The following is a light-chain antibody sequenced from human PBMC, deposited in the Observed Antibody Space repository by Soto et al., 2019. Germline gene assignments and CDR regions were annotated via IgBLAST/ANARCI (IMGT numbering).Light chain of an antibody. V-gene: IGLV1-44*01. J-gene: IGLJ1*01. CDR2: SND. CDR1: SSSIGSHP. Sequence: QSVLTQPPSASGTPGQTVTISCSGASSSIGSHPVNWYQHLPGAAPKILIYSNDQRPSGVPDRFSGSKSGTSASLAISGLQSEDEADYYCAAWDDRLSGLYVFGTGTKLTVL. CDR3: AAWDDRLSGLYV.